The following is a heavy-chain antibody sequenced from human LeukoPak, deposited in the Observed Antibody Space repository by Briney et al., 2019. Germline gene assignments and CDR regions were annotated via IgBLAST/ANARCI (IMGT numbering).Heavy chain of an antibody. CDR3: AKDLSGVGGYAVFDY. V-gene: IGHV3-30*18. J-gene: IGHJ4*02. D-gene: IGHD5-12*01. Sequence: PGGSLRLSCAASGFTFSSYGMHWVRQAPGKGLEWVAVISYDGSNKYYADSVKGRFTISRDNSKNTLYLQMNSLRAEDTAVYYCAKDLSGVGGYAVFDYWGQGTLVTVSS. CDR1: GFTFSSYG. CDR2: ISYDGSNK.